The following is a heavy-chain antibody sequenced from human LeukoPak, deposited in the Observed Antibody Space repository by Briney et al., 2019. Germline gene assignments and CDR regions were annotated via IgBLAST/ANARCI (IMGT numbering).Heavy chain of an antibody. CDR1: GITFSTAW. CDR2: IKSKIGGATA. J-gene: IGHJ5*02. Sequence: GGSLRLSCAASGITFSTAWMSWFRQAPGKGLEWVGRIKSKIGGATADYAAPVKDRFTISRDDSKNTLYLQMNSLKTEDTAVYYCATDRAWFDPWGQGTLVTVSS. D-gene: IGHD3-10*01. CDR3: ATDRAWFDP. V-gene: IGHV3-15*01.